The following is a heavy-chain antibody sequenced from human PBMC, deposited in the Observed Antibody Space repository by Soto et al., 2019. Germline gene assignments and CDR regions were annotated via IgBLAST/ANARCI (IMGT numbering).Heavy chain of an antibody. CDR3: ARDPYGSGSYYSLFDY. Sequence: GASVKVSCKTSGYTFSNYGINWVRQAPGQGLEWMGWISAYNGNTNFAQKLQGRVSLTTDTSSTTTYMELRSLRSDDTAVYYCARDPYGSGSYYSLFDYWGQGTLVTVSS. CDR2: ISAYNGNT. CDR1: GYTFSNYG. D-gene: IGHD3-10*01. V-gene: IGHV1-18*01. J-gene: IGHJ4*02.